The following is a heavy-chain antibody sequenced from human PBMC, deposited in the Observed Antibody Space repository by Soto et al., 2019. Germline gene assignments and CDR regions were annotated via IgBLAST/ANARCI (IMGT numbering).Heavy chain of an antibody. CDR1: GYTFTGYY. CDR2: INPNSGGT. J-gene: IGHJ6*02. CDR3: ARDGGQLVGYYYYYYGMDV. D-gene: IGHD6-13*01. Sequence: QVQLVQSGAEVKKPGASVKVSCKASGYTFTGYYMHWVRQAPGQGLEWMGWINPNSGGTNYAQKFQGWFTMTRDTSISTAYMELSRLRSDDTAVYYCARDGGQLVGYYYYYYGMDVWGQGTTVTVSS. V-gene: IGHV1-2*04.